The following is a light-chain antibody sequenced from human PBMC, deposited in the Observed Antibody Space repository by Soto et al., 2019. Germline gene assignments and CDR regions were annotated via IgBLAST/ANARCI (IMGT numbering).Light chain of an antibody. Sequence: QSVLTQPPSVSGTPGQKVSISCSGSASNLGGNPVNWYQHLPGAAPKLRIYTNHQRPSGVPDRFSGSKSGTSASLAISGLRSEDEADFYCAAWDDRLNAVVFCGGTQLTVL. CDR3: AAWDDRLNAVV. V-gene: IGLV1-44*01. CDR1: ASNLGGNP. J-gene: IGLJ2*01. CDR2: TNH.